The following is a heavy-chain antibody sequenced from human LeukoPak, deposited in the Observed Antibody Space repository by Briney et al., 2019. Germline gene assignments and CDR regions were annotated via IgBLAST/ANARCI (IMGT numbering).Heavy chain of an antibody. V-gene: IGHV1-2*02. D-gene: IGHD7-27*01. CDR2: INPNSGGT. J-gene: IGHJ4*02. CDR3: ARDVWGYDY. CDR1: GYTFTSYG. Sequence: ASVKFSCKASGYTFTSYGISWVRQAPGQGLEWIGWINPNSGGTNYAQKFQGRVTMTRDTSIIIAYMELSRLRSDDTAVYYCARDVWGYDYWGQGTLVTVSS.